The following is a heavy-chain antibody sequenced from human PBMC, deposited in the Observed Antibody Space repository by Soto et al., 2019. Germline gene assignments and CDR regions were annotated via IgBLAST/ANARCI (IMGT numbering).Heavy chain of an antibody. V-gene: IGHV3-48*01. Sequence: DVQLVESGGGLVQPGGSLRLSCAASGFTFRDHSMNWVRQAPGKGLEWVSYISGSAGSLYYADSVKGRFTISRDDARNSLYLQMNSLRGDDTAVYYCARGPAATAFYFDSWGQGTLVTVSS. J-gene: IGHJ4*02. CDR1: GFTFRDHS. D-gene: IGHD6-25*01. CDR2: ISGSAGSL. CDR3: ARGPAATAFYFDS.